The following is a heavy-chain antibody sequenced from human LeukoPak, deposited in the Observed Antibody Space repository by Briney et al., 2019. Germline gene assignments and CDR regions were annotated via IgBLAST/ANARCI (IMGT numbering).Heavy chain of an antibody. CDR2: IYYSGST. D-gene: IGHD4-17*01. CDR1: GDFLSSGDYY. Sequence: SETLSLTCTVSGDFLSSGDYYWGWIRQSPGKGLTWIGSIYYSGSTLYNASFESRVTMSVDTSKNQFSLKLRSVTAADTAVYYCARLCQMTTCAKFEYWCQGILVTVSS. V-gene: IGHV4-39*01. J-gene: IGHJ4*02. CDR3: ARLCQMTTCAKFEY.